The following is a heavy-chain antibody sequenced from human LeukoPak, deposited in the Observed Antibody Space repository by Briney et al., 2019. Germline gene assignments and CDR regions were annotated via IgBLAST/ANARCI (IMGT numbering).Heavy chain of an antibody. CDR1: GFTFSSYS. Sequence: GGSLRLSCAASGFTFSSYSMNWVRQAPGKGLEWVSSISSSSNYIYYIDSVKGRFTISRDNAKNSLYLQMNSLRAEDTAVYYCARDVSLYGDYGRRFDYWSQGTLVTVSS. V-gene: IGHV3-21*01. J-gene: IGHJ4*02. D-gene: IGHD4-17*01. CDR2: ISSSSNYI. CDR3: ARDVSLYGDYGRRFDY.